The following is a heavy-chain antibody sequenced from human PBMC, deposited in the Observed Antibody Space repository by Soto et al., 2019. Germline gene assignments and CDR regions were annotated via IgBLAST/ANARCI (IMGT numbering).Heavy chain of an antibody. CDR2: ITSSGTT. D-gene: IGHD1-1*01. CDR3: ARGRPAIATRWFDS. V-gene: IGHV4-34*01. Sequence: PSETLSLTCAVFGGSFRDSYWSWIRRSPGKGLEWIGEITSSGTTYYNPSLKSRVTISGDTSKNQFSLEVRSVTAADTAVYYCARGRPAIATRWFDSWGQGTLVTVSS. J-gene: IGHJ5*01. CDR1: GGSFRDSY.